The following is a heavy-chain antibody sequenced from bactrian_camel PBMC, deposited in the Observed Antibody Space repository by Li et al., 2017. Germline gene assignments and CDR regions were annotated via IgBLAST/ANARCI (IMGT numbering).Heavy chain of an antibody. CDR1: GYATSHYC. J-gene: IGHJ6*01. CDR2: INSNSGYT. V-gene: IGHV3-2*01. CDR3: AAGRHNLGLCYLLPERFPD. D-gene: IGHD1*01. Sequence: HVQLVESGGGSVQEGQSLRLSCAISGYATSHYCIAWFRLSPGKEREEVARINSNSGYTDYPASVKGRFTISLDNAKNTLYLHMDRLQPEDTGVYYCAAGRHNLGLCYLLPERFPDWGQGTQVTVST.